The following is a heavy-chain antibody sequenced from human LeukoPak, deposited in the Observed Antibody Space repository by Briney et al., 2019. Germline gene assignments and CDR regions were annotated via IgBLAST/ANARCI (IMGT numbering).Heavy chain of an antibody. CDR1: GYTFTSYG. Sequence: ASVKVSCKASGYTFTSYGISWVRQAPGRGLEWMGWISAYNGNTNYAQKLQGRVTMTTDTSTSTAYMELRSLRSDDTAVYYCARAPMYYYDSSGYEVYWGQGTLVTVSS. J-gene: IGHJ4*02. CDR3: ARAPMYYYDSSGYEVY. D-gene: IGHD3-22*01. CDR2: ISAYNGNT. V-gene: IGHV1-18*01.